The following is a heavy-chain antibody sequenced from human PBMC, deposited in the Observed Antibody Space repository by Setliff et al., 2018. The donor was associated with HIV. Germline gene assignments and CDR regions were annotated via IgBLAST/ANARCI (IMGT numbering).Heavy chain of an antibody. CDR1: GDSIRNSRDY. J-gene: IGHJ3*01. CDR2: IYYSGTT. CDR3: ARELDNSDNSDPFDV. Sequence: NPSETLSLTCSVSGDSIRNSRDYWGWIRQPPGKGLEWIGNIYYSGTTNYSPSLNSRVTISVDRSRNHFSLRLSAVTAADTAVCYCARELDNSDNSDPFDVWGQGTMVTVSS. V-gene: IGHV4-39*02. D-gene: IGHD4-4*01.